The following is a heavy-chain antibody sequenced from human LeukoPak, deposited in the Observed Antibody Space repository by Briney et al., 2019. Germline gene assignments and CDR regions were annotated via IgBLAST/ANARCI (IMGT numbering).Heavy chain of an antibody. CDR2: INHSGST. CDR1: GGSISSSNW. CDR3: ASGPGDDFWSGYYTNHDAFDI. J-gene: IGHJ3*02. V-gene: IGHV4-4*02. D-gene: IGHD3-3*01. Sequence: PSETLSLTCAVSGGSISSSNWWSWVRQPPGKGLEWIGEINHSGSTNYNPSLKSRVTISVDTSKNQFSLKLSSVTAADTAVYYCASGPGDDFWSGYYTNHDAFDIWGQGTMVTVSS.